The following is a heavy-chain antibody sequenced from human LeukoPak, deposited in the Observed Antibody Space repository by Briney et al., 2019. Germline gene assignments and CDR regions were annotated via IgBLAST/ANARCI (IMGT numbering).Heavy chain of an antibody. CDR3: ARDVSV. Sequence: GGSLRLSCAASGFTFSTYAMSWVRQAAGKGLEWVSIIYSDGSAYYADSVTGRFTISRDNSKNTLYLQMNSLRAEDTAVYYCARDVSVWGKGTTVTVTS. V-gene: IGHV3-53*01. CDR1: GFTFSTYA. CDR2: IYSDGSA. J-gene: IGHJ6*04.